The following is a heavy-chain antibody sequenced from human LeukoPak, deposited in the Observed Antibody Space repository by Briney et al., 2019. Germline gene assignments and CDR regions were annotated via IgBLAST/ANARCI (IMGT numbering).Heavy chain of an antibody. CDR3: ARGHWGLDS. J-gene: IGHJ4*02. CDR2: ISHTGSTI. Sequence: GGSLRLSCAASGFTFSDHYMSWIRQAPGKGLEWVSYISHTGSTIQYADSVRGRFTLSRDNARSSSYLQMNSLRAEDTAVYYCARGHWGLDSWGQGTLVSVS. V-gene: IGHV3-11*04. CDR1: GFTFSDHY. D-gene: IGHD7-27*01.